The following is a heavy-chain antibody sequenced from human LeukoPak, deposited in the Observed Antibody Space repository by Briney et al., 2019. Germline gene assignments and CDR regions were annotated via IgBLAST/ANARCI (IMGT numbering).Heavy chain of an antibody. Sequence: GGSLRLSCAASGFTFSNYWMSWVRQAPGKGLEWVANINQDGSEKSYVDSVKGRFTISRDNAKDSLYLQMNSLRAEDTAVYYCARDRGSLTPGDYWGQGTLVTVSS. J-gene: IGHJ4*02. CDR1: GFTFSNYW. CDR3: ARDRGSLTPGDY. CDR2: INQDGSEK. V-gene: IGHV3-7*01. D-gene: IGHD3-10*01.